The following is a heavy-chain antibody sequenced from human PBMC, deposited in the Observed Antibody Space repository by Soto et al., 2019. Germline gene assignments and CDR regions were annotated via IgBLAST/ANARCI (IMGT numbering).Heavy chain of an antibody. J-gene: IGHJ3*02. Sequence: QVQLQESGPGLVKPSQTLSLTCTVSGGSISSGGYYWSWIRQHPGKGLEWIGYIYYSGSTYYNPSLKSRVTISVDTSKNQFSLKLSSVTAADTAVYYCARDPQSITGHFRAFDIWGQGTMVTVSS. CDR3: ARDPQSITGHFRAFDI. CDR1: GGSISSGGYY. V-gene: IGHV4-31*03. CDR2: IYYSGST. D-gene: IGHD1-20*01.